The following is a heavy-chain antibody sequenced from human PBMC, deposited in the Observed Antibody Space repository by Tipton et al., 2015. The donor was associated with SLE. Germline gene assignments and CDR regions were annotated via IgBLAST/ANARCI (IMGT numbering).Heavy chain of an antibody. CDR1: GWSFSDYY. Sequence: TLSLTCDVSGWSFSDYYWSWIRQPPGKGLEWIGSIHYTGSTYYNPSLKSRVTISLDTSKNQFSLKLNSVTAADTAVYYCARDPSYGAYDVWGQGT. V-gene: IGHV4-34*01. D-gene: IGHD3-16*01. J-gene: IGHJ3*01. CDR2: IHYTGST. CDR3: ARDPSYGAYDV.